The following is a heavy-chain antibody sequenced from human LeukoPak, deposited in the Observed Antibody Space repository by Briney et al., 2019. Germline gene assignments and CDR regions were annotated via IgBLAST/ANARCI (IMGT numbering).Heavy chain of an antibody. CDR3: ARDPFNRYMDF. V-gene: IGHV3-20*04. D-gene: IGHD3-16*01. Sequence: GGSLRLSCAASGFNFLDYGMTWVRRAPGKGLEWVSGSNWNGGSTAYADSVKGRFTTSRDNAKNSIYLQMNSLRAEDTALYFCARDPFNRYMDFWGKGTTVTVSS. J-gene: IGHJ6*04. CDR2: SNWNGGST. CDR1: GFNFLDYG.